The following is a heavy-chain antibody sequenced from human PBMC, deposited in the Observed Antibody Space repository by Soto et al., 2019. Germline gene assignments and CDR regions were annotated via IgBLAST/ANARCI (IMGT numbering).Heavy chain of an antibody. J-gene: IGHJ6*02. D-gene: IGHD4-17*01. CDR3: AVHSQGRMTTVTPYYSMDV. CDR1: GYSFTSYW. V-gene: IGHV5-10-1*01. Sequence: GESLKITCKGSGYSFTSYWISWVRQMPGKGLEWMGKIDPSDSYTNYSPSFQGNVTISADKSISTAYLQWSSLKASDTAMYYCAVHSQGRMTTVTPYYSMDVWVQGTTVTVSS. CDR2: IDPSDSYT.